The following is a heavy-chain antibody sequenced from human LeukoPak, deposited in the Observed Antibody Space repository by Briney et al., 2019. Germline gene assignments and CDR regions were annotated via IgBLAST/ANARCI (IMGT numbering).Heavy chain of an antibody. CDR1: GGSISSGGYY. Sequence: SETLSLTCTVSGGSISSGGYYWSWIRQHPGKGLEWIGYIYYSGSTYYNPSLKSRVTISVDTSKNQFSLKLSSVTAADTAVYYCARDRITNGAPLWGQGTLVTVSS. J-gene: IGHJ1*01. D-gene: IGHD3-10*01. CDR2: IYYSGST. V-gene: IGHV4-31*03. CDR3: ARDRITNGAPL.